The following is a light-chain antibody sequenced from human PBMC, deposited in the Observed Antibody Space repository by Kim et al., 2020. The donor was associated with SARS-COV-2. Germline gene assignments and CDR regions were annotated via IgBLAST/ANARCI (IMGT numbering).Light chain of an antibody. V-gene: IGLV3-1*01. CDR1: KLGHKY. CDR2: QDN. J-gene: IGLJ2*01. Sequence: SYELTQPPSVSVSPGQTATITCSGDKLGHKYACWYQQKPGQSPVLVIYQDNKRPSGIPERFSGSNSGNTATLTISGTQAMDEADYYCQAWDSSTVLFGGGTQLTVL. CDR3: QAWDSSTVL.